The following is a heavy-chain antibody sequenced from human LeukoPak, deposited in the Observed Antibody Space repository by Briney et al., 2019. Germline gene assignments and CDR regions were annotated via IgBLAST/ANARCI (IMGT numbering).Heavy chain of an antibody. J-gene: IGHJ3*02. D-gene: IGHD3-22*01. Sequence: SETLSLTCTVSGGSISSYYWSWIRQPPGKGLEWIGYIYYSGSTNYNPSLKSRVTISVDTSKNQFSLKLSSVTAAGTAVYYCARLGYYYDSSGYYLDAFDIWGQGTMVTVSS. V-gene: IGHV4-59*08. CDR2: IYYSGST. CDR3: ARLGYYYDSSGYYLDAFDI. CDR1: GGSISSYY.